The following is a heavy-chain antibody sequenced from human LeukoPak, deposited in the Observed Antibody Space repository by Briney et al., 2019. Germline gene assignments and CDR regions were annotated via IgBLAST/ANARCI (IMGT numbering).Heavy chain of an antibody. Sequence: PSETLSLSCTVSGGSFTNYYWSWIRQPPGKGLEWIAYIYYSGSTYYNPSLKSRVTISVDTSKNQFSLKLSSVTAADTAVYYCARGDSSSWSFKIWGQGTLVTVSS. CDR3: ARGDSSSWSFKI. V-gene: IGHV4-30-4*01. D-gene: IGHD6-13*01. J-gene: IGHJ4*02. CDR1: GGSFTNYY. CDR2: IYYSGST.